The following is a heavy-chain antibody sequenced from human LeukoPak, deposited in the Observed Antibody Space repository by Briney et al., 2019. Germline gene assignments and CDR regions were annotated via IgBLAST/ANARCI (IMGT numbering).Heavy chain of an antibody. CDR3: ARDKGSD. D-gene: IGHD2-21*01. CDR1: GFTFISYS. V-gene: IGHV3-21*01. J-gene: IGHJ4*02. CDR2: ISGGSTYI. Sequence: GGSLRLSCAASGFTFISYSMNWVRQATGKGLEWVSSISGGSTYIYYADSVKGRFTISRDNAKNSLYLQMNSLRADDTAVYYCARDKGSDWGQGTLVTVSS.